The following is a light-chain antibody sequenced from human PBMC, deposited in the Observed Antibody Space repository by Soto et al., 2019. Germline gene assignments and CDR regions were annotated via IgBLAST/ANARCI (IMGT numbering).Light chain of an antibody. Sequence: EIVMTQSPATLSVSPGERATLSCRASQSVGSSLAWYQQKPGQAPRLLIYDVSTRATGIPARFSGSGSGTEFTLTISSLQSEDFAVYYCQQYNNWPRTFGQGTKVDIK. CDR1: QSVGSS. CDR2: DVS. J-gene: IGKJ1*01. CDR3: QQYNNWPRT. V-gene: IGKV3D-15*01.